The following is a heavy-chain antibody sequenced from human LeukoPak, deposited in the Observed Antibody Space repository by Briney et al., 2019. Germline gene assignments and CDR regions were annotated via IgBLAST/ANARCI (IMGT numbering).Heavy chain of an antibody. V-gene: IGHV1-2*02. CDR1: GYTFTDHT. D-gene: IGHD3-22*01. CDR3: ARRYDSRGPVTFDF. J-gene: IGHJ3*01. CDR2: INPNIGTT. Sequence: ASVKVSCEASGYTFTDHTIHWVRQAPGQGLEWMGWINPNIGTTNYAKRFQGRLTVTRDTSINQAFMELSSLNPDDTAVFYCARRYDSRGPVTFDFWGQGTLVTVS.